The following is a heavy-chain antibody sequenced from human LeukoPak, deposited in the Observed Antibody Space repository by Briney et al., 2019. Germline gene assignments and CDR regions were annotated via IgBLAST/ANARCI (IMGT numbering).Heavy chain of an antibody. CDR3: AKGQFTSSWYSTYYYYAMDV. CDR2: ISYDGSNK. V-gene: IGHV3-30*18. D-gene: IGHD6-13*01. CDR1: GFTFSSYA. Sequence: GGSLRLSCAASGFTFSSYAMHWVRQAPGKGLDWVAVISYDGSNKYYADSVKGRFTISRDNSKNTLYLQVNSLRAEDTAVYYCAKGQFTSSWYSTYYYYAMDVWGQGTTVTVSS. J-gene: IGHJ6*02.